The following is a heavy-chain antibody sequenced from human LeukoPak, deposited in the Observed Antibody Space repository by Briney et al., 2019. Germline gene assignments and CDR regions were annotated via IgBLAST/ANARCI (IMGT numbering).Heavy chain of an antibody. CDR2: INPTGGST. V-gene: IGHV1-46*01. J-gene: IGHJ4*02. Sequence: ASVKVSCKASGYTFTTYYIHWVRQAPGQGLEWMGIINPTGGSTTYAQKFQGRVTMTRDTSTSTVFMEVNSLRSEDTAVYYCALYSSTWYWGQGTWSPSPQ. CDR3: ALYSSTWY. D-gene: IGHD6-13*01. CDR1: GYTFTTYY.